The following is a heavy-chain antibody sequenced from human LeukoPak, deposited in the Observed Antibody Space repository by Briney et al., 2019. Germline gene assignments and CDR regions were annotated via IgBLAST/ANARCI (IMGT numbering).Heavy chain of an antibody. J-gene: IGHJ3*02. Sequence: GGSLRLSCAASGFTFSSYAMIWVRQAPGKGLEWVSGISVSGGSTYYADSVKGRFTISRDNSKNTLYLQMNSLRAEDTAVYYCASLYVLLWFGELWNDAFDIWGQGTMVTVSS. CDR3: ASLYVLLWFGELWNDAFDI. CDR1: GFTFSSYA. D-gene: IGHD3-10*01. V-gene: IGHV3-23*01. CDR2: ISVSGGST.